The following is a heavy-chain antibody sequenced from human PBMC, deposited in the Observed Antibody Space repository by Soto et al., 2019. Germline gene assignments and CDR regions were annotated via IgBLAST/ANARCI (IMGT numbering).Heavy chain of an antibody. CDR2: IYYSGNT. V-gene: IGHV4-31*03. D-gene: IGHD3-10*01. Sequence: TLSLTCTISGGSISSRDYYWSWIRQHPGKGLEWIGYIYYSGNTNYNPSLKSRVTISLDTSKNQFSLKLSSVNAADTAVYYCARSPENYYGSGSYFFDNWGQGTLVTGSS. CDR3: ARSPENYYGSGSYFFDN. J-gene: IGHJ4*02. CDR1: GGSISSRDYY.